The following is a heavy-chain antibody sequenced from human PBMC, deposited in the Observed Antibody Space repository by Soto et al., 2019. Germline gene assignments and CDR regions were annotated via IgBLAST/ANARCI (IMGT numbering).Heavy chain of an antibody. Sequence: QVQLVQSGAELKKPGSSVKVSCKASGDTFSFYTINWVRQAPGLGLEWMGRVNPILSMSNYAQKFQGRVTMPADKSTSTAYMERPSLRSEDTAFYYCATSYGSGYRAFDYWGQGALVTVSS. CDR3: ATSYGSGYRAFDY. CDR2: VNPILSMS. V-gene: IGHV1-69*02. CDR1: GDTFSFYT. D-gene: IGHD3-10*01. J-gene: IGHJ4*02.